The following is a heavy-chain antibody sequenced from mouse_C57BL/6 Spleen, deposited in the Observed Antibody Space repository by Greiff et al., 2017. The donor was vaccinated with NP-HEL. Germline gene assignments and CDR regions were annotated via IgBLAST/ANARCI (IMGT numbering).Heavy chain of an antibody. CDR1: GYTFTDYN. D-gene: IGHD1-1*01. Sequence: EVQLQQSGPELVKPGASVKMSCKASGYTFTDYNMHWVKQSHGKSLEWIGYINPNNGGTSYNQKFKGKATLTVNKSSSTAYMELRSLTSEDSAVYYCAPLVTTVYAMDYWGQGTSVTVSS. CDR2: INPNNGGT. J-gene: IGHJ4*01. CDR3: APLVTTVYAMDY. V-gene: IGHV1-22*01.